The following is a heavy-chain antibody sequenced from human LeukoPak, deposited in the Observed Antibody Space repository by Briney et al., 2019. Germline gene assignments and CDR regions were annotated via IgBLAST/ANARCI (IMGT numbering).Heavy chain of an antibody. V-gene: IGHV3-33*01. Sequence: PGGSLRLSCAASGFTFSSYGMHWVRQAPGKGLEWAAVIWYDGSNKYYADSVKGRFTISRDNSKNTLYLQMNSLRAEDTAVYYCARDGFPLGGTTHLPGWFDPWGQGTLVTVSS. CDR3: ARDGFPLGGTTHLPGWFDP. CDR1: GFTFSSYG. D-gene: IGHD1-7*01. CDR2: IWYDGSNK. J-gene: IGHJ5*02.